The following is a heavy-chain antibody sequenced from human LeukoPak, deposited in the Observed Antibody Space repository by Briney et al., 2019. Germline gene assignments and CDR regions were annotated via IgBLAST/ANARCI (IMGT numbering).Heavy chain of an antibody. D-gene: IGHD5-24*01. CDR3: AQSVEMATTPFDY. Sequence: ASVKVSCKASGYTFTSYYMHWVRQAPGQGLEWMGIINPSGGSTSYTQKFQGRVTMTRDTSTSTVYMELSSLRSEDTAVYYCAQSVEMATTPFDYWGQGTLVTVSS. CDR1: GYTFTSYY. CDR2: INPSGGST. J-gene: IGHJ4*02. V-gene: IGHV1-46*01.